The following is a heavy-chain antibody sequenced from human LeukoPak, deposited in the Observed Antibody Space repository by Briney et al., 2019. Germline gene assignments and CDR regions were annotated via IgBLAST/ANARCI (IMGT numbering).Heavy chain of an antibody. J-gene: IGHJ6*03. CDR2: INHSGST. D-gene: IGHD5-12*01. Sequence: PSETLSLTCAVYGGSFSGYYWSWIRQPPGKGLEWIGEINHSGSTNYNPSLKSRVTISVDASKNQFSLNLSSVTAADTAVYYCARTYSGFYYYYYMDVWGKGTAVTVSS. CDR1: GGSFSGYY. CDR3: ARTYSGFYYYYYMDV. V-gene: IGHV4-34*01.